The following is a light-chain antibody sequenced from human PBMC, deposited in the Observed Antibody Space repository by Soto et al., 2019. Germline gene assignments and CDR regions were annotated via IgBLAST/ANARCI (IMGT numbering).Light chain of an antibody. CDR3: QRYDSYSRT. J-gene: IGKJ1*01. CDR2: DAS. CDR1: QSISNW. Sequence: IQMTLSASALSACKGDRVSITCRASQSISNWLAWYQQKPGKVPKLLIYDASSLGSGVPSRFSGSGSGTEFTLTISGLQPDDFATYYCQRYDSYSRTFGQGTKVDIK. V-gene: IGKV1-5*01.